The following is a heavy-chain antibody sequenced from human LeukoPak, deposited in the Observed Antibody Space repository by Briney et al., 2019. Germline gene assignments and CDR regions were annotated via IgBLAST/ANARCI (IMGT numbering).Heavy chain of an antibody. V-gene: IGHV4-34*01. CDR3: ARGGPWYYYDSSGYYGR. Sequence: SETLSLTCAVYGGSFSGYYWSWIRQPPGKGLEWMGEINHSGSNNYNPSLKSRVTISVDTSKNQFSLKLSSVTAADTAVYYCARGGPWYYYDSSGYYGRWGEGTLVTVSS. D-gene: IGHD3-22*01. CDR1: GGSFSGYY. J-gene: IGHJ4*02. CDR2: INHSGSN.